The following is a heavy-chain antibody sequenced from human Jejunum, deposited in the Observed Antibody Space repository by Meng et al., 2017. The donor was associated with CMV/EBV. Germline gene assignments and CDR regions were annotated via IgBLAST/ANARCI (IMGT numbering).Heavy chain of an antibody. Sequence: VQPREPGPGLGKPSETLSLTCSVSGGSIRTYSWTWIRQPAGKGLEWIGRISSSGSTNYNPPLNSRVTMSVDTSKNHFSLRLSSVTAADTAVYYCARDLPGVGVDYWGQGTLVTVSS. J-gene: IGHJ4*02. V-gene: IGHV4-4*07. D-gene: IGHD2-2*01. CDR1: GGSIRTYS. CDR3: ARDLPGVGVDY. CDR2: ISSSGST.